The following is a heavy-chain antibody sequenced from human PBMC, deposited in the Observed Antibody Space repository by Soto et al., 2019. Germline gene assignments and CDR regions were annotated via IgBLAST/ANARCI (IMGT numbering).Heavy chain of an antibody. D-gene: IGHD3-22*01. V-gene: IGHV3-11*06. CDR2: ISSSTFYT. CDR1: GVSFSDHY. J-gene: IGHJ4*02. CDR3: ATDDSSVLEYFDY. Sequence: GGSLRLSCAASGVSFSDHYMSWIRQAPGKGLEWVSYISSSTFYTNYADSVKGRFTISRDNAKNSLYLQMNSLRAEDTAVYYCATDDSSVLEYFDYWGQGILVTVSS.